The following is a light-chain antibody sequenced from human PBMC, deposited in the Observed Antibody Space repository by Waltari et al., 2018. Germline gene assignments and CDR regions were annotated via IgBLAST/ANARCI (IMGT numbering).Light chain of an antibody. J-gene: IGKJ5*01. CDR3: QQYYRIPLI. Sequence: DIVMTQSPDSLAVSLGERATINCKSSQSVLYSSNNKNYLAWYQQKPGQPPKLLIYWVSTRESGVPDRFSGSGSGTDFTLTISSLQAEDVAVYYCQQYYRIPLIFGQGTRLEIK. CDR2: WVS. V-gene: IGKV4-1*01. CDR1: QSVLYSSNNKNY.